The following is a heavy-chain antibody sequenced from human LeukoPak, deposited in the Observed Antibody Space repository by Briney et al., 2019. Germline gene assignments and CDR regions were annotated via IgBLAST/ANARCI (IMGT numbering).Heavy chain of an antibody. D-gene: IGHD4-17*01. Sequence: SETLSLTCTVSGGSISSYYWSWIRQPPGKGLEWIGYIYYSGSTNYNPSLKSRVTISVDTSKNQFSLKLSSVTAADTAVYYCARPGYGDYSRNAFDIWGQGTMVTVSS. CDR2: IYYSGST. J-gene: IGHJ3*02. V-gene: IGHV4-59*08. CDR3: ARPGYGDYSRNAFDI. CDR1: GGSISSYY.